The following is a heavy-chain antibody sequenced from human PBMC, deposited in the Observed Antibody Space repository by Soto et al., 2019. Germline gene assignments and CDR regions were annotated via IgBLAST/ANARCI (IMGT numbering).Heavy chain of an antibody. D-gene: IGHD5-12*01. J-gene: IGHJ6*03. CDR2: IYSGGST. V-gene: IGHV3-53*04. CDR3: ARAQPTSGYEAPYYYYYYMDV. CDR1: GFTVSSNY. Sequence: GGSLRLSCAASGFTVSSNYMSWVRQAPGKGLEWVSVIYSGGSTYYADSVKGRFTISRHNSKNTLYLQMNSLRAEDTAVYYCARAQPTSGYEAPYYYYYYMDVWGKGTTVTVSS.